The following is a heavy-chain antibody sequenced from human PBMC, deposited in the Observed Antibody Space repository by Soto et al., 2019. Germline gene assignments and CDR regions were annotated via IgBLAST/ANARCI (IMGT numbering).Heavy chain of an antibody. CDR3: ARSSGHYIQSRELDY. J-gene: IGHJ4*01. Sequence: TGGSLRLSCADSGFTVSSKYMNWVRQAPGKGLEWVSLINTDGNTHYAGSVNGRFTISRDNSKNTLYLQMDSLRVDDTAVYYCARSSGHYIQSRELDYSGRGTLLTVSS. V-gene: IGHV3-66*01. D-gene: IGHD3-10*01. CDR1: GFTVSSKY. CDR2: INTDGNT.